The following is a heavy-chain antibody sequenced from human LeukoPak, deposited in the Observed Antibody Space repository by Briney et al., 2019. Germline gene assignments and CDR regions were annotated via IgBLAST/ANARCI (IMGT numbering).Heavy chain of an antibody. CDR3: AGSGITMINDAFDI. CDR2: IYTSGST. J-gene: IGHJ3*02. Sequence: PSETLSLTCTVSGGSISSYYWSWIRQPAGKELEWIGRIYTSGSTNYNPSLKSRVTMSVDTSKNQFSLKLSSVTAADTAVYYCAGSGITMINDAFDIWGQGTMVTVSS. V-gene: IGHV4-4*07. D-gene: IGHD3-22*01. CDR1: GGSISSYY.